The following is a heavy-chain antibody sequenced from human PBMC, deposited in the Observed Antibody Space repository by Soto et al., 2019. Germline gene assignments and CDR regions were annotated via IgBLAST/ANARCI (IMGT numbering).Heavy chain of an antibody. CDR1: GGSISSYY. J-gene: IGHJ5*02. Sequence: PEETLSLTCTVSGGSISSYYWSWIRQPPGKGLELIGYIYYSGSTNYNPSLKSRVTISVDTSKSQFSLKLSSVTAADTAVYYCARSRYCSGGSCLNWLDPWGQGTLVTVSS. CDR3: ARSRYCSGGSCLNWLDP. D-gene: IGHD2-15*01. CDR2: IYYSGST. V-gene: IGHV4-59*08.